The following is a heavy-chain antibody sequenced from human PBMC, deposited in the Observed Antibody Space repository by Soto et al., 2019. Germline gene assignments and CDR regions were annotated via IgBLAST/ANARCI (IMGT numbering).Heavy chain of an antibody. CDR2: INPNSGGT. V-gene: IGHV1-2*04. Sequence: QVPLVQSGAEVKKPGASVKVSCKASGYTFTGYYMHWVRQAPGQGLEWMGWINPNSGGTNYAQKFQGWVTMTRDTSISTAYMELSRLRSDDTAVYYCARESAGGHWGFDYWGQGTLVTVSS. J-gene: IGHJ4*02. D-gene: IGHD7-27*01. CDR3: ARESAGGHWGFDY. CDR1: GYTFTGYY.